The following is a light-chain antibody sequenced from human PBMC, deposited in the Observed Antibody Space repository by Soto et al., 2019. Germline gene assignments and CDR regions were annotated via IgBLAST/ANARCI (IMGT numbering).Light chain of an antibody. CDR2: AAT. J-gene: IGKJ1*01. V-gene: IGKV1-39*01. CDR3: QQGYTTPGT. CDR1: QSISAH. Sequence: DIPMTQSPSSLSASVGDRVTITYRASQSISAHLNWYQQKPGKAPKVLIYAATNLESGVPSRFSGSRSGTEFTLTISSLQPEYFATYYCQQGYTTPGTFGQGTKVE.